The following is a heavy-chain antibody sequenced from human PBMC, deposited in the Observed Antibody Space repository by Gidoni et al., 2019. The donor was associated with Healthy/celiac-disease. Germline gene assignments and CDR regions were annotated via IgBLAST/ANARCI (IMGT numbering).Heavy chain of an antibody. D-gene: IGHD4-4*01. CDR2: IFSNDEK. J-gene: IGHJ4*02. Sequence: QVTLKESGPVLVKPTETLTLTCTVSGFSLSNARMAGSWIRQPPGKALEWLAHIFSNDEKSYSTSLKSRLTISKDTSKSQVVLTRTNMDPVDTATYYCARRTHYDYSKVLDYWGQGTLVTVSS. V-gene: IGHV2-26*01. CDR3: ARRTHYDYSKVLDY. CDR1: GFSLSNARMA.